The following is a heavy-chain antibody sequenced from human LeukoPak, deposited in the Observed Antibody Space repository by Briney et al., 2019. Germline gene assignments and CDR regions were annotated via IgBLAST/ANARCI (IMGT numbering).Heavy chain of an antibody. V-gene: IGHV3-74*01. D-gene: IGHD1-26*01. CDR3: ARDGRSGNFDK. CDR2: IRSDGSIT. CDR1: GFTFSGYW. Sequence: PGGSLRLSCAASGFTFSGYWVHGVRHAPGKGRAWGSVIRSDGSITTYADSVKGRFTISRDTAKNPLYLQMNSLSAEDTAVYYCARDGRSGNFDKWGQGTLVSVSS. J-gene: IGHJ4*02.